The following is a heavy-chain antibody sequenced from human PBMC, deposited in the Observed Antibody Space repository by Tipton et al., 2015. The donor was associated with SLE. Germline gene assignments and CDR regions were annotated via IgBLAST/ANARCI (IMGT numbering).Heavy chain of an antibody. V-gene: IGHV4-59*05. D-gene: IGHD3-3*01. CDR2: IYSSGST. CDR3: VSSVTVSGLNWFDP. CDR1: GASITSYY. Sequence: GLVKPSETLSLTCTVSGASITSYYWGWIRQPPGKGLEWIGRIYSSGSTYYNPSLKSRVTISADTSKHQFSLTMISMTAADSAVYYCVSSVTVSGLNWFDPWGQGTLVTVSS. J-gene: IGHJ5*02.